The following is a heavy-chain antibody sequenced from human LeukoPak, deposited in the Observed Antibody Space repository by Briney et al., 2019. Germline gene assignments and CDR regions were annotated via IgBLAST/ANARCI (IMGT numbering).Heavy chain of an antibody. J-gene: IGHJ4*02. CDR1: GFTFSDYY. Sequence: PGGSLRLSCAASGFTFSDYYMSWIRQAPGKGLEWVSYISSSGSTIYYADSVKGRFTISRDNSKNTLYLQMNSLRAEDTAVYYCAKSGNIVATEFDYWGQGTLVTVSS. D-gene: IGHD5-12*01. CDR2: ISSSGSTI. V-gene: IGHV3-11*01. CDR3: AKSGNIVATEFDY.